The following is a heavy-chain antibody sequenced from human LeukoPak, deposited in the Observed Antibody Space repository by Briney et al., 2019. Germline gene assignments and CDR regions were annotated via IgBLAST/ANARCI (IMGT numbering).Heavy chain of an antibody. D-gene: IGHD4-17*01. CDR2: ITGSGGST. V-gene: IGHV3-23*01. Sequence: GGSLRLSCAASGFTFSSYAMSWVRQAPGKGLEWVSGITGSGGSTYYADSVKGRFTISRDNSRNTLYLQMDSLRSEDTAVYYCAKVDISYGDYSRLVDYWGQGTLVTVSS. CDR1: GFTFSSYA. CDR3: AKVDISYGDYSRLVDY. J-gene: IGHJ4*02.